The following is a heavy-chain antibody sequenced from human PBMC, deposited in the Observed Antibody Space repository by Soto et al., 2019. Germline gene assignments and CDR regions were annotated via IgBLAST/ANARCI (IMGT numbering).Heavy chain of an antibody. Sequence: PGESLKISCKGSGYSFTSYWISWVRQMPGKGLEWMGRIDPSDSYTNYSPSFQGHVTISADKSISTAYLQWSSLKASDTAMYYCATETARSIAAAGTWDYYYGTDVWGQGTTVTVSS. V-gene: IGHV5-10-1*01. CDR1: GYSFTSYW. CDR2: IDPSDSYT. D-gene: IGHD6-13*01. J-gene: IGHJ6*02. CDR3: ATETARSIAAAGTWDYYYGTDV.